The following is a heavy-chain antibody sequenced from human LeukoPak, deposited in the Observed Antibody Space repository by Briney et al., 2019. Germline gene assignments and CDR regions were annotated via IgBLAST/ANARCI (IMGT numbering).Heavy chain of an antibody. Sequence: SETLSLTCTVSGGSISSSRYYWGGIRQPPGKGLEWIGTIYYSGSTFYNPSLESRVTISVDTSKNQFSLKLTSVTAADTAVYYCARLVGAATDPFDYWGQGTRVTVSS. CDR3: ARLVGAATDPFDY. J-gene: IGHJ4*02. CDR2: IYYSGST. CDR1: GGSISSSRYY. D-gene: IGHD1-26*01. V-gene: IGHV4-39*01.